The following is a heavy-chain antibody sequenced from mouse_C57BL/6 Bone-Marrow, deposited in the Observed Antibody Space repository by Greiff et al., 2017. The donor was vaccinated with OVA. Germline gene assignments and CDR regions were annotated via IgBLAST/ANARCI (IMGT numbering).Heavy chain of an antibody. CDR1: GFTFSDFY. CDR2: SRNKANDYTT. V-gene: IGHV7-1*01. Sequence: EVKLVESGGGLVQSGRSLSLSCATSGFTFSDFYMEWVRQAPGKGLEWIAASRNKANDYTTEYSASVKGRFIVSRDTSQSILYLQMNALRAEDTAIYYCARDDYYWYFDVWGTGTTVTVSS. J-gene: IGHJ1*03. CDR3: ARDDYYWYFDV.